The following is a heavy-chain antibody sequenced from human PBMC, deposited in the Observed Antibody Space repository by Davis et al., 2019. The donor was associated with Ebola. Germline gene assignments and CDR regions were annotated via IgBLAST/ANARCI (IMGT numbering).Heavy chain of an antibody. CDR1: GFTFSSYG. D-gene: IGHD3-3*01. CDR2: IWYDGSKK. Sequence: PGGSLRLSCGASGFTFSSYGMHWVRQAPGKGLEWVAVIWYDGSKKYYVDSGKGRFTISRDNSKNMLYLQMNSLRAEDTAVYYCTRGAGRDFSSGRLDYWGQGTLVTVSS. J-gene: IGHJ4*02. CDR3: TRGAGRDFSSGRLDY. V-gene: IGHV3-33*01.